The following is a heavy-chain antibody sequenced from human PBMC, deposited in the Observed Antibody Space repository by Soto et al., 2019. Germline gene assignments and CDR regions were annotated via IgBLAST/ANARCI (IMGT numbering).Heavy chain of an antibody. D-gene: IGHD3-16*01. CDR2: SSSSGGYT. J-gene: IGHJ6*02. CDR1: GFSVGDNY. CDR3: ARSSGRRHVFTFDYGLDV. Sequence: QVQLVESGGGLVEPGGSLRLSCAASGFSVGDNYMTWIRQAPGKGLESLSYSSSSGGYTNYADSVKGRFTISRDNAKNSLYLQMDSLRAEDTAVYFCARSSGRRHVFTFDYGLDVWGQGTTVTVCS. V-gene: IGHV3-11*06.